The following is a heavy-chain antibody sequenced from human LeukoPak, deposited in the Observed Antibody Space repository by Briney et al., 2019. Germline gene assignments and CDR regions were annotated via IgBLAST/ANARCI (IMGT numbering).Heavy chain of an antibody. Sequence: ASVKGSCKASGYTFTGYYMHWVRQAPGQGLEWMGWINPNSGGTNYAQKFQGRVTMTRDTSISTAYMELSRLRSDDTAVYYCASGPQGSIRFPFDYWGQGTLVTVSS. CDR2: INPNSGGT. J-gene: IGHJ4*02. CDR3: ASGPQGSIRFPFDY. D-gene: IGHD3-3*02. CDR1: GYTFTGYY. V-gene: IGHV1-2*02.